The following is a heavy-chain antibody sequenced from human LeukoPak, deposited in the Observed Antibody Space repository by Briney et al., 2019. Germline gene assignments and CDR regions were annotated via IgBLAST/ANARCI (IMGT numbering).Heavy chain of an antibody. D-gene: IGHD6-13*01. Sequence: PGGSLRLSCAASGFTFSSHAMHWASQAPGKGLEYVSAISSNGGSTYYANSVKGRFTISRDNSKNTLYLQMGSLRAEGMAVYYCARDHEQLVLDYWGQGTLVTVSS. V-gene: IGHV3-64*01. CDR2: ISSNGGST. CDR1: GFTFSSHA. CDR3: ARDHEQLVLDY. J-gene: IGHJ4*02.